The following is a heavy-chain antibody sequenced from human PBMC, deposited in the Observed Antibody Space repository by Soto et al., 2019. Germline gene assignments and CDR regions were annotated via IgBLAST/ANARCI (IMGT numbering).Heavy chain of an antibody. Sequence: SETLSLTCTVSGGSISSGDYYWSWIRQPPGKGLEWIGYIYYSGSTYYNPSLKSRVTISVDTSKNHFSLKLSSVTAADTAVYYCASESLLVDYAGCFDYWGQGALVTVSS. V-gene: IGHV4-30-4*01. CDR3: ASESLLVDYAGCFDY. CDR2: IYYSGST. D-gene: IGHD2-2*01. J-gene: IGHJ4*02. CDR1: GGSISSGDYY.